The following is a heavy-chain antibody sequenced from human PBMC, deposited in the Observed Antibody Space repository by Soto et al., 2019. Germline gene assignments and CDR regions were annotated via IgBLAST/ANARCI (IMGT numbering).Heavy chain of an antibody. Sequence: ASVKVSCKASGYTFTSYGISWVRQAPGQGLEWMGWISAYNGNTNYAQKLQGRVTMTTDTSTSTAHMELRSLRSDDTAVFYCARVFGNIVLVPADLLCDYGGQGTLVTVSS. D-gene: IGHD2-2*01. CDR3: ARVFGNIVLVPADLLCDY. CDR2: ISAYNGNT. V-gene: IGHV1-18*01. CDR1: GYTFTSYG. J-gene: IGHJ4*02.